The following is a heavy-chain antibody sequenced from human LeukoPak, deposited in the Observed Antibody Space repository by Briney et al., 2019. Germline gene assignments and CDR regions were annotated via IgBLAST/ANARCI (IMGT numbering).Heavy chain of an antibody. D-gene: IGHD3-16*01. CDR2: INHSGST. J-gene: IGHJ4*02. Sequence: SETLSLTCAVYGGSFSGYYWSWIRQPPGKGLERIGEINHSGSTNYNPSLKSRVTISVDTSKNQFSLKLSSVTAADTAVYYCARANTSYGGGFDYWGQGTLVTVSS. V-gene: IGHV4-34*01. CDR1: GGSFSGYY. CDR3: ARANTSYGGGFDY.